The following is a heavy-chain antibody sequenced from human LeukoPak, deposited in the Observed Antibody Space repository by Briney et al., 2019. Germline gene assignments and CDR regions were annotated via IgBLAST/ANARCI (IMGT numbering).Heavy chain of an antibody. CDR2: IYYTGSS. Sequence: SETLSLTCSVSGGSISSLYWSWIRQPPGKGLEWIGYIYYTGSSNYNPSLKSRVTMFVDMSKNQFSLRLSSVTAADTAVYYCARHRAYSSSSPFDYWGQGTLVTVSS. J-gene: IGHJ4*02. CDR3: ARHRAYSSSSPFDY. CDR1: GGSISSLY. D-gene: IGHD6-6*01. V-gene: IGHV4-59*08.